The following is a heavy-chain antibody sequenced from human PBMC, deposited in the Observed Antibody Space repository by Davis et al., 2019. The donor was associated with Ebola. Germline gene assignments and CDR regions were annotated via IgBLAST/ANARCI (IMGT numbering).Heavy chain of an antibody. D-gene: IGHD3-22*01. CDR2: ISYDGSNK. V-gene: IGHV3-30*18. CDR3: AKGRYYYDSSGYYPDY. CDR1: GFTFSSYG. J-gene: IGHJ4*02. Sequence: GESLKISCAASGFTFSSYGMHWVRQAPGKGLEWVAVISYDGSNKYYADSVKGRFTISRDYSKNTLYLQMNSLRAEDTAVYYCAKGRYYYDSSGYYPDYWGQGTLVTVSS.